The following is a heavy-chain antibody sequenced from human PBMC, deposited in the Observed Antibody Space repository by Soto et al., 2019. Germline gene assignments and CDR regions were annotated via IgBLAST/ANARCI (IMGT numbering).Heavy chain of an antibody. V-gene: IGHV4-61*05. CDR2: IYYTGST. J-gene: IGHJ4*02. Sequence: SETLSLTCTVSGGSISSSSYYWGWIRQPPGKGLEWIAYIYYTGSTNYNPSLKSRVTLSADTSKNQFSLKLSSVTAADTAMYYCARVDSSGSYFDSWGQGTLVTVS. D-gene: IGHD3-22*01. CDR3: ARVDSSGSYFDS. CDR1: GGSISSSSYY.